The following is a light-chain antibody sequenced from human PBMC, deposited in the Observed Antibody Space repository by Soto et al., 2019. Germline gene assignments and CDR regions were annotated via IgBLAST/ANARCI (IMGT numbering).Light chain of an antibody. CDR1: SGLSNYA. CDR2: LNSDGTH. J-gene: IGLJ2*01. Sequence: QPVLTQSPSASASLGASVKLTCTLSSGLSNYAIAWHQQQPEKGPRYLMKLNSDGTHSKGDGIPDRFSGSSSGAERYLSISSLQSEDEADYYCQTWGTGIQVFGGGTKLTVL. V-gene: IGLV4-69*01. CDR3: QTWGTGIQV.